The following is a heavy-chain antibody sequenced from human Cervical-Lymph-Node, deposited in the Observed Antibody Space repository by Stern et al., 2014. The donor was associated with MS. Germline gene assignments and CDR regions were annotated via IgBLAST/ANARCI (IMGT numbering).Heavy chain of an antibody. CDR3: ARSGVGVDY. V-gene: IGHV3-33*01. J-gene: IGHJ4*02. Sequence: VQLVESGGGVVQPGRSLRLSCAASGFTFSSYGMHWVRQAPGKGLEWVAVIWYDGSNKYYADSVKGRFTISRDNSKNTLYLQMNSLRAEDTAVYYCARSGVGVDYWGQGTLVTVSS. CDR2: IWYDGSNK. CDR1: GFTFSSYG. D-gene: IGHD1-26*01.